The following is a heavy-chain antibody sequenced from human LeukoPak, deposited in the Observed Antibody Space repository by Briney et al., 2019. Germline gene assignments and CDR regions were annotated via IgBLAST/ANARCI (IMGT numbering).Heavy chain of an antibody. CDR2: ISWSSGII. V-gene: IGHV3-9*01. Sequence: GGSLRLSCAASGFTFDDHGMHWVRQVPGKGLQWVSGISWSSGIIGYADSVKGRFTISRDNAKNSLYLQMNSLRAEDTALYYCTKDTGRPTDAITMEDNAFDIWSQGTMVTVSS. CDR3: TKDTGRPTDAITMEDNAFDI. CDR1: GFTFDDHG. J-gene: IGHJ3*02. D-gene: IGHD3-3*01.